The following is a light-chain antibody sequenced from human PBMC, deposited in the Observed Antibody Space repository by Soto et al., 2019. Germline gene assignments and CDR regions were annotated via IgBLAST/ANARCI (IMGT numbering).Light chain of an antibody. CDR3: GSWDSSLSAYV. Sequence: QAVMTQPPSVSAAPGQKVNISCSGSSSNIGGNSVSWYQQLPGTAPKLLIYDDNKRPSGIPDRCSGSKSGTSATLGITGFQTGDEAEYYCGSWDSSLSAYVFGTGTKVTVL. J-gene: IGLJ1*01. V-gene: IGLV1-51*01. CDR1: SSNIGGNS. CDR2: DDN.